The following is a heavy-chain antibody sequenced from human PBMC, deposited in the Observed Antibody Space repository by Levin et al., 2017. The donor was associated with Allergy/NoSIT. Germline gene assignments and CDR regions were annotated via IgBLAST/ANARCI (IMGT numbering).Heavy chain of an antibody. D-gene: IGHD4-17*01. CDR2: ISSSGSTI. V-gene: IGHV3-11*01. J-gene: IGHJ5*02. CDR3: ARVRHPDNDYGDSEFDP. Sequence: GESLKISCAASGFTFSDYYMSWIRQAPGKGLEWVSYISSSGSTIYYADSVQGRFTISRDIAKNLVYLQMNSLRAEDTAVYYCARVRHPDNDYGDSEFDPWGQGTLVTVSS. CDR1: GFTFSDYY.